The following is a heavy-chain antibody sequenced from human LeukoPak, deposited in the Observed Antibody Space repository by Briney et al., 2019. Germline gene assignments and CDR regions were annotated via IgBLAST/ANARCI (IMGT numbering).Heavy chain of an antibody. V-gene: IGHV4-61*05. J-gene: IGHJ4*02. CDR1: GGSISSSSYY. D-gene: IGHD3-9*01. Sequence: PSETLSLTCTVSGGSISSSSYYWGWIRQPPGKGLEWIGYIYYSGSTNYNPSLKSRVTISVDTSKNQFSLKLSSVTAADTAVYYWARLDYDILTGCFDYWGQGTPVTFSS. CDR3: ARLDYDILTGCFDY. CDR2: IYYSGST.